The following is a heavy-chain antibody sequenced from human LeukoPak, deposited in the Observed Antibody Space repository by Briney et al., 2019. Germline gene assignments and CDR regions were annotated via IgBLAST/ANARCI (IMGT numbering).Heavy chain of an antibody. CDR1: GFIFSVYD. V-gene: IGHV3-30*02. CDR2: TQSDGTNN. D-gene: IGHD2-15*01. J-gene: IGHJ4*02. Sequence: PGGSLRLSCVTSGFIFSVYDIHWVRQPPGKGLEWVAFTQSDGTNNDYSDTLRGRFTLSRDNSRSTLYLQMNSLRTEDTAIYYCAKTLRCCSGASCYFLDYWGQGTLVTVSS. CDR3: AKTLRCCSGASCYFLDY.